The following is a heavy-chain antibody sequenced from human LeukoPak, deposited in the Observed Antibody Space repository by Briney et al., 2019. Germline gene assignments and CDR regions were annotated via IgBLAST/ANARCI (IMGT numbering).Heavy chain of an antibody. CDR2: IKQDGSEK. CDR1: GFTFSSYW. CDR3: ARAVGSWEYFDY. Sequence: GGSLRLSCAASGFTFSSYWMSWVRQAPGKGLEWVANIKQDGSEKYYVDSVKGRFTIYRDNAKNSLYLQMNSLRAGDTAVYYCARAVGSWEYFDYWGQGTLVTVSS. V-gene: IGHV3-7*01. D-gene: IGHD6-13*01. J-gene: IGHJ4*02.